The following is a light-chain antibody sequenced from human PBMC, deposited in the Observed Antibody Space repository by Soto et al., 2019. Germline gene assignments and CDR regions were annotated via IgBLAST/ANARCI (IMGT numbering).Light chain of an antibody. Sequence: QSVLTQPRSVSGSPGQSVTISCTGTSSDVGRYNYVSWYQHHPGTAPKVMIYDVSERPSGVPDRFSGSKSGNTASLTISGLQAEDEADYYCCSYAGSPRVVFGTGTKVTVL. CDR3: CSYAGSPRVV. CDR2: DVS. CDR1: SSDVGRYNY. V-gene: IGLV2-11*01. J-gene: IGLJ1*01.